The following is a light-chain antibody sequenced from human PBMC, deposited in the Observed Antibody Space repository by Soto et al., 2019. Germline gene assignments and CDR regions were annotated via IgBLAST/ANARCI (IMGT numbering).Light chain of an antibody. V-gene: IGKV1-39*01. Sequence: DIQLTQSPGSVSASVRARVTITCRASQHVSGYFQWLQQKTWKDPDLLICAASTSRSGVPSRFSGSVSGTYFTLTISSLQPEDLATYYCHQSYTTPYTVGQGTKADI. CDR1: QHVSGY. CDR2: AAS. J-gene: IGKJ2*01. CDR3: HQSYTTPYT.